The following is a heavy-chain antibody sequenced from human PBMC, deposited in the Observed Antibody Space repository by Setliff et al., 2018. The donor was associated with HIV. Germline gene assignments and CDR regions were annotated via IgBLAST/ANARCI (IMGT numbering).Heavy chain of an antibody. D-gene: IGHD3-22*01. Sequence: SLTCTVSGGSISSNSYYWGWIRQPPGKGLGWSGSIFYSGSSHHNPSLQSRITISVDTSKNQFSLKLSAVTASDTAVYWCVREDSRYHYFDRWGQGTPVTVSS. CDR3: VREDSRYHYFDR. J-gene: IGHJ4*02. CDR2: IFYSGSS. CDR1: GGSISSNSYY. V-gene: IGHV4-39*02.